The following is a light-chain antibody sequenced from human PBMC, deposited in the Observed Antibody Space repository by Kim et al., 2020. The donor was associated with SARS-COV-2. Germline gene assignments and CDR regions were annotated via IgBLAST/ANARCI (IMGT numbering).Light chain of an antibody. CDR1: KLGDKY. CDR2: QDS. Sequence: SYELTQPPSVSVSPGQTASITCSGDKLGDKYACWSQQKPGQSPVLVIYQDSKRPSGIPERFSGSNSGNPATLTISGTQAMDEADYYCQAWASSTVFFGGG. J-gene: IGLJ2*01. V-gene: IGLV3-1*01. CDR3: QAWASSTVF.